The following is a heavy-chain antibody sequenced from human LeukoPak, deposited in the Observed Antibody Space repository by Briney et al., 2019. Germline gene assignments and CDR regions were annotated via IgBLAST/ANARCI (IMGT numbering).Heavy chain of an antibody. CDR3: MSYAGRSDDY. D-gene: IGHD3-16*01. J-gene: IGHJ4*02. V-gene: IGHV3-21*01. Sequence: GGSLRLSCAASGFTFSRYSMNWVRQAPGKGLERVSSISSSSSYRYYADSVKGRFTISRDNAKNSLHLQMNSLRAEDTAVYYCMSYAGRSDDYWGQGTLVTVSS. CDR1: GFTFSRYS. CDR2: ISSSSSYR.